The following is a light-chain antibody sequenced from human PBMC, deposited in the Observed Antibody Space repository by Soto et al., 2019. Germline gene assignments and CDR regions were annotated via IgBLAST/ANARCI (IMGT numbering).Light chain of an antibody. CDR3: QKYNSFPLT. V-gene: IGKV1-27*01. CDR2: GAS. CDR1: LGIGKF. J-gene: IGKJ1*01. Sequence: NQMTQSPSSLSASVGDSVTITCRASLGIGKFLAWYQQRPGKVPKLLIYGASTLQSGVPSRFSGRGSVRHFTLTISSLQHEDVETYYSQKYNSFPLTFCQGTKVELK.